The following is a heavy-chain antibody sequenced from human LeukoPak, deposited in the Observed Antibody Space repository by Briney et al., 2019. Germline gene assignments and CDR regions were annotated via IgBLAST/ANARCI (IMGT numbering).Heavy chain of an antibody. Sequence: GGSLRLSCAASGFTFSSCGMHWVRQAPGKGLEWVAVISYDGSNKYYADSVKGRFTISRDNSKNTLFLEMNSLRAEDTAVYYCARDMVPAGYSDGLDYWGQGTLVTVSS. CDR2: ISYDGSNK. D-gene: IGHD5-18*01. J-gene: IGHJ4*02. CDR3: ARDMVPAGYSDGLDY. V-gene: IGHV3-30*03. CDR1: GFTFSSCG.